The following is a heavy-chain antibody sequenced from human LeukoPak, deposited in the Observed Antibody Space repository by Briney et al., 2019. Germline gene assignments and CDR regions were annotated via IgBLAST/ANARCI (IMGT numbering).Heavy chain of an antibody. CDR1: GFTVSSNY. D-gene: IGHD3-10*01. CDR2: IYSGGST. V-gene: IGHV3-66*01. Sequence: GGSLRLSCAASGFTVSSNYMSWVRQAPGKGLEWVSVIYSGGSTYYADSVKGRFTISRDNSKNTLYLQMNSLRAEDTAVYYCARVLWFGELFDYWGQGTLVTVSS. CDR3: ARVLWFGELFDY. J-gene: IGHJ4*02.